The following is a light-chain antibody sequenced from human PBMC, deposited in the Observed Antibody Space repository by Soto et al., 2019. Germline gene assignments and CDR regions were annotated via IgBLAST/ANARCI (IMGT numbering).Light chain of an antibody. Sequence: QSALTQPASVSGSPGQSITISCTGTSSDVGGYNYVSWYQHHPGKAPKLIIYEVSDRPSGSSTRFSGSKSGNTASLTISGLQAEDAADYYCSSYTSSSPPYVFGTGTKVTVL. CDR3: SSYTSSSPPYV. CDR1: SSDVGGYNY. V-gene: IGLV2-14*01. CDR2: EVS. J-gene: IGLJ1*01.